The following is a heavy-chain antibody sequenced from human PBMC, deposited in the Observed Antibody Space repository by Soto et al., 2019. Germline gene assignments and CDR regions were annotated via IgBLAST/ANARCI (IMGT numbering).Heavy chain of an antibody. CDR1: GYSFTSYW. CDR2: IYPGDSDT. V-gene: IGHV5-51*01. J-gene: IGHJ6*02. CDR3: ARQPYSIAAAGYYYYYGMDV. D-gene: IGHD6-13*01. Sequence: GGSLKIYRKGSGYSFTSYWIGWVRQMPGKGPGGMGIIYPGDSDTRYSPSFQGQVTISADKSISTAYLQWSSLKASDTAMYYCARQPYSIAAAGYYYYYGMDVWGQGTTVTVSS.